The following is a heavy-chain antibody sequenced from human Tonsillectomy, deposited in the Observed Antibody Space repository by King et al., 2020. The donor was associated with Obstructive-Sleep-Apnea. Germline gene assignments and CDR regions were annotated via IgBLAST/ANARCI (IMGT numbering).Heavy chain of an antibody. CDR3: ARDPLGQGN. CDR1: GYSISSGYY. V-gene: IGHV4-38-2*02. CDR2: IYHSGST. J-gene: IGHJ4*02. Sequence: VQLQESGPGLVKPSETLSLTCTVSGYSISSGYYWGWIRQPPGKGLEWVGIIYHSGSTYYNPSLKSRVTISVDTSKNQFSLRLGSVTAADTSVYYCARDPLGQGNWGQGTLVTVSS.